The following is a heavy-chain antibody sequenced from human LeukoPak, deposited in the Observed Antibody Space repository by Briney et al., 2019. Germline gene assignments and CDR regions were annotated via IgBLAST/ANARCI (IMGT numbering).Heavy chain of an antibody. D-gene: IGHD1-26*01. J-gene: IGHJ4*02. CDR1: GGSISHYY. Sequence: SETLSLTCTVSGGSISHYYWSWIRQPPGKGLEWIGYIYYSGSTNYNPSLESRVTILVDTSKNLFSLSLDSVTAADTAVYYCARGRSGSYHSPFDYWGQGTLVTVSS. CDR2: IYYSGST. V-gene: IGHV4-59*13. CDR3: ARGRSGSYHSPFDY.